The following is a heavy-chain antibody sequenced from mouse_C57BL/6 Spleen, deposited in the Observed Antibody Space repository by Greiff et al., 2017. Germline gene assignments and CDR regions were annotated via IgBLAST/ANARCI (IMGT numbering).Heavy chain of an antibody. V-gene: IGHV5-16*01. CDR3: ARDANLGGGDFDY. D-gene: IGHD4-1*01. J-gene: IGHJ2*01. CDR2: INYDGSST. CDR1: GYTFSDYY. Sequence: EVQLVESEGGLVQPGSSMKLSCTASGYTFSDYYMAWVRQVPEKGLEWVANINYDGSSTYYLDSLKSRFIISRDNAKNILYLQMGSLTSEDTATYYCARDANLGGGDFDYWGQGTTLTVSS.